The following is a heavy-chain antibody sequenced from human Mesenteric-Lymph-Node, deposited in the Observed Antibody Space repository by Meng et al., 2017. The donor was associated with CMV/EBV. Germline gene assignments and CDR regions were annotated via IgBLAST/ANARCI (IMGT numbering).Heavy chain of an antibody. CDR3: ARDMTYDFPYYYGMDV. CDR2: ISYDGSNK. J-gene: IGHJ6*02. Sequence: GGSLRLSCAASGFTFSSYAMHWVRQAPGKGLEWVAVISYDGSNKYYADSVKGRFTISRDNSKNTLYLQMNSLRAEDTAVYYCARDMTYDFPYYYGMDVWGQGTTVTVSS. CDR1: GFTFSSYA. D-gene: IGHD3-3*01. V-gene: IGHV3-30*04.